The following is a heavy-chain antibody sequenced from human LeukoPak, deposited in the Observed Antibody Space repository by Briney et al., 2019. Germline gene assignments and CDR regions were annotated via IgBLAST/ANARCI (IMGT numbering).Heavy chain of an antibody. J-gene: IGHJ4*02. V-gene: IGHV4-39*07. Sequence: SETLSLTCTVSGGTVSSSTYYWGWIRQPPGKGLEWIGTVYYSGSTYYNPSLKSRVTISVDTSMNQFSLRLSSVTAADTAVYYCARPSSGWFISCFDSWGQGTLVTVSS. CDR1: GGTVSSSTYY. CDR2: VYYSGST. CDR3: ARPSSGWFISCFDS. D-gene: IGHD6-19*01.